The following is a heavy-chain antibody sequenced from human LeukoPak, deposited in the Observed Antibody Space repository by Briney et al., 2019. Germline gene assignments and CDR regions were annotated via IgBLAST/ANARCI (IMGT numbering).Heavy chain of an antibody. V-gene: IGHV5-51*01. J-gene: IGHJ4*02. CDR3: ARHRPYSRGWYKYDY. CDR1: GYSFTSYW. D-gene: IGHD6-19*01. CDR2: IYPGDSDT. Sequence: TGESLKISCKGSGYSFTSYWIGWVRQMPGKGLEWMGIIYPGDSDTRYSPSFQGQVTISADKSISTAYLQWSSLKASDTAMYYCARHRPYSRGWYKYDYWGQGTLVTVSS.